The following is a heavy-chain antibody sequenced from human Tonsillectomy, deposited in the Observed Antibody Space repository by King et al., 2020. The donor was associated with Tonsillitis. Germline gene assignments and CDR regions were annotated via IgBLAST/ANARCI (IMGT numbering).Heavy chain of an antibody. Sequence: VQLVESGGGVVQPGRSLRLSCAASGFTFSSYGMHWVRQAPGKGLEWVAVVSYDGSEKYYADSVKGRFTISRDNSKNTLYLQMNSLRAEDTAVYYCAKDLYYYDSSGYPDYWGQGTLVTVSS. D-gene: IGHD3-22*01. CDR3: AKDLYYYDSSGYPDY. CDR2: VSYDGSEK. V-gene: IGHV3-30*18. J-gene: IGHJ4*02. CDR1: GFTFSSYG.